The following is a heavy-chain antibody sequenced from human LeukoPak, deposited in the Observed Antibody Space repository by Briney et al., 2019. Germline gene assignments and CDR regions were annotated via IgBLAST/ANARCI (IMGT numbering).Heavy chain of an antibody. V-gene: IGHV3-11*04. CDR1: GFTFSDYY. CDR3: ARHICSSTSCYIAYNWFVP. CDR2: ISSSGSTI. D-gene: IGHD2-2*01. J-gene: IGHJ5*02. Sequence: GGSLRLSCAASGFTFSDYYMSWIRQAPGKGLEWVSYISSSGSTIYYADSVKGRFTISRDNAKNSLYLQMNSLRAEDTAVYYCARHICSSTSCYIAYNWFVPWGQGTLVTVSS.